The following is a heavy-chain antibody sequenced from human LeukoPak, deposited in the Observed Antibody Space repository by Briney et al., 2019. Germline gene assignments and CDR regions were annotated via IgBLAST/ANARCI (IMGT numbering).Heavy chain of an antibody. V-gene: IGHV3-43*01. Sequence: GGSLRLSCAASGFTFHHYSMHWVRQPPGKGLEWVSLISWDGGITYYADSVRGRFTISRDNSKNSLSLEMNSLRTEDTALYYCAKDSNTGGYSFGSWGQATLVTVTS. CDR2: ISWDGGIT. CDR3: AKDSNTGGYSFGS. CDR1: GFTFHHYS. D-gene: IGHD5-12*01. J-gene: IGHJ4*02.